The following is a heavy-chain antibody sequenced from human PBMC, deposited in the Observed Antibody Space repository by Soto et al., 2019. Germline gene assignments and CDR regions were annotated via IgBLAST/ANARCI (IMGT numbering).Heavy chain of an antibody. J-gene: IGHJ4*01. V-gene: IGHV1-69*04. Sequence: GASVKVSCKASGGTFSSYTISWVRQAPGQGLEWMGRIIPILGIANYAQKFQGRVTITADKSTSTAYMELSSLRSEDTAVYYCARDSPVGYDSSGATSYWGHGDLVTVSS. D-gene: IGHD3-22*01. CDR1: GGTFSSYT. CDR2: IIPILGIA. CDR3: ARDSPVGYDSSGATSY.